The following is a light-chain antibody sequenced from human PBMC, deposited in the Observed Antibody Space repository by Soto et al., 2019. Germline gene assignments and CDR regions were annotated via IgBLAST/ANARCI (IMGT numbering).Light chain of an antibody. Sequence: DIQMTQSPSSLSASVGDRVTITCRASQSISNYLNWYQQKPGKAPKLLIYSASTLQSGVPSRFSGSGSGTDFTLAISGLQPEDLATYYCQQTYRALLTFGGGTKVAIK. CDR3: QQTYRALLT. CDR1: QSISNY. V-gene: IGKV1-39*01. CDR2: SAS. J-gene: IGKJ4*01.